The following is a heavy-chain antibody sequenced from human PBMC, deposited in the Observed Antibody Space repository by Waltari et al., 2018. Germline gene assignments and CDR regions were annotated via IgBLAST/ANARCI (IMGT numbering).Heavy chain of an antibody. CDR2: IKEDGSDK. V-gene: IGHV3-7*01. CDR1: GFSISSYW. CDR3: ARAFKYSMDV. Sequence: EAQLEESGGGLVQQGGPLSLSCAASGFSISSYWMRWVRQAPGKGLEWVASIKEDGSDKYYVDSVKGRFTISRDNAKNSLYLQVNSLRVEDTAVYYCARAFKYSMDVWGQGTTVTVSS. J-gene: IGHJ6*02. D-gene: IGHD2-15*01.